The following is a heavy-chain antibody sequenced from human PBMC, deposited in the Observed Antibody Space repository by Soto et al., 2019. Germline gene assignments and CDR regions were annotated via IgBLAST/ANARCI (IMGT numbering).Heavy chain of an antibody. Sequence: GGSLRLSCAASGFTFSSYGMHWVRQAPGKGLEWVAVISYDGSNKYYADSVKGRFTISRDNSKNTLYLQMNSLRAEDTAVYYCAKDRLRRIGSIVGATRVSFDYWGQGPLVTVSS. CDR3: AKDRLRRIGSIVGATRVSFDY. D-gene: IGHD1-26*01. V-gene: IGHV3-30*18. CDR2: ISYDGSNK. J-gene: IGHJ4*02. CDR1: GFTFSSYG.